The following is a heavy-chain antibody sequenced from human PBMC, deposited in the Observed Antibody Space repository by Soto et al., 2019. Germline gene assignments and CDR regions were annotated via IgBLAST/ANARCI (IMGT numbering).Heavy chain of an antibody. CDR3: ARDRLRGYDSSGFYS. V-gene: IGHV1-18*01. Sequence: ASVKVSCKASGYTFTSYGISCVRQAPGQGLEWMGWISPYNGNRNYAQKLQDRVTMTTATSTNTVYLELRSLKSDDTAIYYCARDRLRGYDSSGFYSWGQGTMVTV. D-gene: IGHD3-22*01. CDR1: GYTFTSYG. CDR2: ISPYNGNR. J-gene: IGHJ4*02.